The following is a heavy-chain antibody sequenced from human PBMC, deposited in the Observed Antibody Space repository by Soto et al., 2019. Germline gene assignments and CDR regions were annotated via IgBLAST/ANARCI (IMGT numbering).Heavy chain of an antibody. CDR2: IYYRGST. Sequence: SETLSLTCTVSGDSISTSGYYWSWIRQLPGKGLEWIGYIYYRGSTYYNPSLKSRVSMSEDTSKNQFSLKLSSVTAADTAVYYCARDRLRPPRYFDYWGQGTLVTVSS. V-gene: IGHV4-31*03. CDR1: GDSISTSGYY. J-gene: IGHJ4*02. CDR3: ARDRLRPPRYFDY. D-gene: IGHD4-17*01.